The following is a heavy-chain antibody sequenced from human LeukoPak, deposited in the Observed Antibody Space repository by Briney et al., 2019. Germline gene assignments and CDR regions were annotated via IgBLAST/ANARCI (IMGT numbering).Heavy chain of an antibody. D-gene: IGHD3-22*01. Sequence: GGSLRLSCAASGFTFSIYAMSWARQAPGRGREWVSAISGSVGSTYYADSVKGRFTISRDNSKNTLYLQMNSLRAEDTAVYYCAKGDDSSGYPPFDYWGQGNLVTVSS. J-gene: IGHJ4*02. V-gene: IGHV3-23*01. CDR2: ISGSVGST. CDR3: AKGDDSSGYPPFDY. CDR1: GFTFSIYA.